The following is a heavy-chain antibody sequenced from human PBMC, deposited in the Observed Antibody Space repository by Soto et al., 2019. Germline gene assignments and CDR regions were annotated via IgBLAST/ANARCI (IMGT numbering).Heavy chain of an antibody. CDR2: SGSGGTT. Sequence: EVQLLESGGGLVQPGGSLRLSCAASGFTFSSYAMSWVRQAPGKGLEWVSTSGSGGTTYYADSVKGRFSISRDNSKNTRYLQMNSLRAEDTAVYYCAKVGLRLGGDYWGQGTLVTVSS. V-gene: IGHV3-23*01. J-gene: IGHJ4*02. D-gene: IGHD3-16*01. CDR1: GFTFSSYA. CDR3: AKVGLRLGGDY.